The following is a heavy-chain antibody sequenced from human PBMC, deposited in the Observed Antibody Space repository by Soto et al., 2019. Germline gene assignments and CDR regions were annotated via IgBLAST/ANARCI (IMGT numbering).Heavy chain of an antibody. CDR3: AGNPCRSPGCYTTYFAS. Sequence: QVQLEQSGAEMQKPESSVRVSCKASPETFNTYAINWVRQAPGQRPEWLGGIIPLLLKTNYAQNFQGRVTITADVSTSTAYLELINLRSEDTAMYYCAGNPCRSPGCYTTYFASWGRGTLLTASS. D-gene: IGHD2-2*02. CDR2: IIPLLLKT. J-gene: IGHJ4*02. CDR1: PETFNTYA. V-gene: IGHV1-69*01.